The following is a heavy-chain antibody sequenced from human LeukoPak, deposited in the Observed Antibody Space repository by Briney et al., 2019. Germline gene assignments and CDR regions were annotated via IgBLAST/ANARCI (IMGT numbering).Heavy chain of an antibody. CDR2: KDYSGST. V-gene: IGHV4-59*08. CDR1: GGSISRYY. CDR3: ATSPVTTWWFDP. Sequence: SETLSLTCTVSGGSISRYYWSWIRQPPGKGLEWIGYKDYSGSTNYNRSLKSRVTISVDTSKNQFSLKLSSVTASDTAVYYCATSPVTTWWFDPWGQGTLVTVSS. D-gene: IGHD4-17*01. J-gene: IGHJ5*02.